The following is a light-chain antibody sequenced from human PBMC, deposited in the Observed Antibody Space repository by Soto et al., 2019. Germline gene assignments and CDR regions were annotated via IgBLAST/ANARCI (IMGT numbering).Light chain of an antibody. CDR3: SSYTSSITYV. CDR1: SSDVGGYNY. Sequence: QSALTQPASVSGSPGQSITISCTGTSSDVGGYNYVSWYQQHPGKAPKLMIYEVSKRPSGVSNRFSGSKSGNTAPLTISGIQAEDEADYYCSSYTSSITYVFGTESKLTVL. CDR2: EVS. V-gene: IGLV2-14*01. J-gene: IGLJ1*01.